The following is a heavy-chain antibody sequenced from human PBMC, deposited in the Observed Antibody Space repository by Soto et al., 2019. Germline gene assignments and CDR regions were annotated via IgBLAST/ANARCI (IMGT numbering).Heavy chain of an antibody. Sequence: QVQLVESGGGVVQPGRSLRLSCAASGFTFSSYGMHWVRQAPGKGLEWVAVIWYDGRNKYYADSVKGRFTISRDNSKNTLNLQMNSLRAEDTAVYYCARDSIHDYGDYGPAYWGLGTLVSVSS. CDR1: GFTFSSYG. CDR3: ARDSIHDYGDYGPAY. CDR2: IWYDGRNK. D-gene: IGHD4-17*01. J-gene: IGHJ4*02. V-gene: IGHV3-33*01.